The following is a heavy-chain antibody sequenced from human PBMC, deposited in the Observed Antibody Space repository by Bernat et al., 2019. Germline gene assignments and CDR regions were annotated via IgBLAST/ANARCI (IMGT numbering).Heavy chain of an antibody. CDR1: GFNLSIYA. CDR3: SRERTIYNWYPDGLEV. D-gene: IGHD1-20*01. Sequence: VLLVASGGGVVQPGQSLRLSCAHPGFNLSIYAMYWVRQAPGKGLEWVALISYDGKNKNYADSVQGRFTISRDNSRNALYLQMNNLEAEDTAVYYISRERTIYNWYPDGLEVWGHGSLVTVSS. CDR2: ISYDGKNK. J-gene: IGHJ4*01. V-gene: IGHV3-30*04.